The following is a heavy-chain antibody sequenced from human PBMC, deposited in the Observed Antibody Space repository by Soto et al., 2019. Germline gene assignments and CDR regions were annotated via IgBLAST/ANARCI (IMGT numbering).Heavy chain of an antibody. CDR3: ARRHSSGWYFDF. D-gene: IGHD6-19*01. J-gene: IGHJ4*02. CDR2: INPNSGGT. CDR1: GYTFTGYY. V-gene: IGHV1-2*02. Sequence: ASVKVSCNASGYTFTGYYIHWVRQAPGQGLGWMGWINPNSGGTNYAQKFQGRVTMTRDTSISTVCLELSRLRSNDTAVYYCARRHSSGWYFDFWGQGTLVTVSS.